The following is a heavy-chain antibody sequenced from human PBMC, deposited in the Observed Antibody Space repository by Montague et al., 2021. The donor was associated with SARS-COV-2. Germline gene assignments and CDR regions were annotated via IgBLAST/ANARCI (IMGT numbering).Heavy chain of an antibody. CDR1: GGSISTTNYY. Sequence: SETLSLTWTVSGGSISTTNYYWAWIRQPPGKGLEWVGSIYNSDNTYYNPSLESRLTMSVDTSKNQFSLKLRSVTAADAAVYHCARAWRYGDYSGVHFAPWGQGTLVTVSS. CDR3: ARAWRYGDYSGVHFAP. J-gene: IGHJ5*02. CDR2: IYNSDNT. V-gene: IGHV4-39*07. D-gene: IGHD4-17*01.